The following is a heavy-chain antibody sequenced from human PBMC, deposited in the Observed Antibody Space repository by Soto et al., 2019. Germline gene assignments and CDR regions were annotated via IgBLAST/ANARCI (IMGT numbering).Heavy chain of an antibody. D-gene: IGHD2-15*01. V-gene: IGHV4-31*03. CDR2: IYYSGST. Sequence: QVQLQESGPGLVTPSQTLSLTCTVSGGSISSGGYYWSWIRQHPGKGLEWIGYIYYSGSTYYNPSLRSRVTISADTSKNQFSLKLSSVTTADTAVYYCASDRGGYGMDVWGQGTTVTVSS. CDR3: ASDRGGYGMDV. J-gene: IGHJ6*02. CDR1: GGSISSGGYY.